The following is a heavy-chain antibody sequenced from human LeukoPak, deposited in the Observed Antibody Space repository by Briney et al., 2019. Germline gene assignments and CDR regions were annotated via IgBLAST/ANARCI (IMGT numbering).Heavy chain of an antibody. CDR1: GGSFSGYY. J-gene: IGHJ6*03. Sequence: SETLSLTCAVYGGSFSGYYWSWIRQPPGKGLEWIGEINHSGSTNYNPSLKSRVTISVDTSKNQFSLKLSSVTAADTAVYYCARQGPGDSYYYYYYMDVWGKGTTVTVSS. D-gene: IGHD7-27*01. V-gene: IGHV4-34*01. CDR2: INHSGST. CDR3: ARQGPGDSYYYYYYMDV.